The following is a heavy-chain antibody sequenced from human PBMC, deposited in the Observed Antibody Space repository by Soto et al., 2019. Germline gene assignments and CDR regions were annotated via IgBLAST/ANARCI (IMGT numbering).Heavy chain of an antibody. Sequence: PSETLSLTCAVSGGSINSGGYYWSWIRQHPGKGLEWIGHIFYTGSTYYNSSLKSRITMSVDTSKNQFSLRLSSVTAADTAVYYSARVVWFGDGRNFEFWGQGTLVTVSS. J-gene: IGHJ4*01. CDR3: ARVVWFGDGRNFEF. V-gene: IGHV4-31*11. CDR2: IFYTGST. CDR1: GGSINSGGYY. D-gene: IGHD3-10*01.